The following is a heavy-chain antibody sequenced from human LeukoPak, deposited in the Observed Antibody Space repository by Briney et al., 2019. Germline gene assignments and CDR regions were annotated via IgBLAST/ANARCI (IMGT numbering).Heavy chain of an antibody. D-gene: IGHD6-13*01. CDR1: GGSISSGGYY. CDR3: ARVKQQPAFDF. Sequence: SQTLSLTCTVSGGSISSGGYYWSWIRQHPGKGLEWIGYIYYSGSTNYNPSLKSRVTISVDTSKNQFSLKLSSVTAADTVVYYCARVKQQPAFDFWGQGTMVTVSS. J-gene: IGHJ3*01. V-gene: IGHV4-31*03. CDR2: IYYSGST.